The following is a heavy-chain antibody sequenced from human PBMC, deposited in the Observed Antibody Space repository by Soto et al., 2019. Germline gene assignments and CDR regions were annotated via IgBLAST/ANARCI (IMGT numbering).Heavy chain of an antibody. J-gene: IGHJ4*02. CDR3: ARDYYYDSSGYSFDY. D-gene: IGHD3-22*01. V-gene: IGHV3-33*01. CDR2: IWYDGSNK. Sequence: GGSLRLSCAASGFTFSSYGMPWARQAPDKGLEWVAVIWYDGSNKYYADSVKGRFTISRDNSKNTLYLQMNSLRAEDTAVYYCARDYYYDSSGYSFDYWGQGTLVTVSS. CDR1: GFTFSSYG.